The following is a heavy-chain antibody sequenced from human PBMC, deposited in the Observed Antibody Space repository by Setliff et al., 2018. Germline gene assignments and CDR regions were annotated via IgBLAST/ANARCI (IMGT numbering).Heavy chain of an antibody. V-gene: IGHV3-23*01. CDR3: ARDPNGDSTLEGRIIVGAPTVIDIAHPLQSLS. CDR1: TFTFSKYA. CDR2: IGASGDRT. D-gene: IGHD4-17*01. Sequence: GSLRLSCVASTFTFSKYAITWVRQAPGKGLEWVSSIGASGDRTYYADSVKGRFTISRDNSRNSLYLQMNSLRGEDTASYYCARDPNGDSTLEGRIIVGAPTVIDIAHPLQSLSWG. J-gene: IGHJ5*01.